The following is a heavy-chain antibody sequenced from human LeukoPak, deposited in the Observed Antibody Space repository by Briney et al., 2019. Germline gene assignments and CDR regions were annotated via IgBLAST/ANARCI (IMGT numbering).Heavy chain of an antibody. J-gene: IGHJ4*02. CDR3: ARYLPMAVAFDY. Sequence: SETLSLTCTVSGGSISSSSYYWGWIRQPPGKGLEWIGSIYYSGSTYYNPSLKSRVTISVDTSKNQFSLKLSSVTAADTAVYYCARYLPMAVAFDYWGQGTLVTVSS. D-gene: IGHD3-10*01. CDR2: IYYSGST. V-gene: IGHV4-39*01. CDR1: GGSISSSSYY.